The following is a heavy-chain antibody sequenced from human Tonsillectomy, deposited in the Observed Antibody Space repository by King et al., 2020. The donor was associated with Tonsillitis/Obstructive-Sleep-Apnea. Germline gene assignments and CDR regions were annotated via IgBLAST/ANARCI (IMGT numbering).Heavy chain of an antibody. CDR2: IYYSGST. D-gene: IGHD3-10*01. CDR1: GGSISSSSYY. Sequence: QLQESGPGLVKPSETLSLTCTVSGGSISSSSYYWGWFRQPPGKGLEWIGSIYYSGSTYYNPSLKSRVTISVDTSKNQFSLKLSSVTAADTAVYYCARPNYYGYFDLWGRGTLVTVSS. CDR3: ARPNYYGYFDL. J-gene: IGHJ2*01. V-gene: IGHV4-39*01.